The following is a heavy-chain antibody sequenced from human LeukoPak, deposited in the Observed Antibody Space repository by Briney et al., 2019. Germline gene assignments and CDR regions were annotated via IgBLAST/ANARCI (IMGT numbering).Heavy chain of an antibody. D-gene: IGHD1-26*01. V-gene: IGHV1-18*01. CDR3: ARLGGSYRSNDAFDI. Sequence: SVKVSCKASGYTFTSYGISWVRQAPGQGLEWMGWISAYNGNTNYVQKLQGRVTMTTDTSTSTAYMELRSLRSDDTAVYYCARLGGSYRSNDAFDIWGQGTMVTVSS. CDR1: GYTFTSYG. CDR2: ISAYNGNT. J-gene: IGHJ3*02.